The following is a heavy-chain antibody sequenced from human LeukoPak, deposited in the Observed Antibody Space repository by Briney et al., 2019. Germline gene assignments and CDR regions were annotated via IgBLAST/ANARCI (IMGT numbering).Heavy chain of an antibody. D-gene: IGHD3-3*01. CDR3: ATYRSRNYDFWSGYSYYFDY. J-gene: IGHJ4*02. V-gene: IGHV1-2*02. CDR1: GYSFTAFY. CDR2: IHPRRGDT. Sequence: ASVKVSCKTSGYSFTAFYIHWVRQAPGQGLEWMGWIHPRRGDTNYAQKFQGRVTMTRDTSISTAYMELSRLRSDDTAVYYCATYRSRNYDFWSGYSYYFDYWGQGTLVTVSS.